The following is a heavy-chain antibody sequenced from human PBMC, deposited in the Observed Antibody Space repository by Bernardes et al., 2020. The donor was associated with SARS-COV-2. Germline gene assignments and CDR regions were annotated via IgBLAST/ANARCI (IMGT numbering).Heavy chain of an antibody. D-gene: IGHD3-10*01. J-gene: IGHJ6*02. CDR1: GYTFTSYG. CDR2: ISAYNGNT. V-gene: IGHV1-18*01. CDR3: ARDNSLWFGELFDSAYYYYGMDV. Sequence: ASGKVSCKASGYTFTSYGISWVRQAPGQGLEWKGWISAYNGNTNYAQKLQGRVTMTTDTSTSTAYMELRSLRSDDTAVYYCARDNSLWFGELFDSAYYYYGMDVWGQGTTVTVSS.